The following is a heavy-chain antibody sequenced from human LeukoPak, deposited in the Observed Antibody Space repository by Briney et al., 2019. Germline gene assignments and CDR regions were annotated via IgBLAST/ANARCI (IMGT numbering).Heavy chain of an antibody. D-gene: IGHD1-1*01. Sequence: PGGSLRLSCAASGFTFSSYGMHWVRQAPGKGLEWVAVISYDGSNKYYADSVKGRFTISRDNSKNTLYLQMNSLRAEDTAVYYRAKAERAYFDYWGQGTLVTVSS. J-gene: IGHJ4*02. CDR1: GFTFSSYG. CDR2: ISYDGSNK. CDR3: AKAERAYFDY. V-gene: IGHV3-30*18.